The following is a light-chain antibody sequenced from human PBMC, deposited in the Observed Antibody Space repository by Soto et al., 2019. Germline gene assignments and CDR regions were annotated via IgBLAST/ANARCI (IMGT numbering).Light chain of an antibody. V-gene: IGKV3-15*01. J-gene: IGKJ3*01. Sequence: EVVLTQSPASLSVFPGETATLFCRASQRVSGTLAWYQQRPGQAPRLLIYGASTRATGVPARLSGSASGTAFAITISSLQSEDFAIYYCQQSDRWPPLLTFGPGTNVDIK. CDR3: QQSDRWPPLLT. CDR2: GAS. CDR1: QRVSGT.